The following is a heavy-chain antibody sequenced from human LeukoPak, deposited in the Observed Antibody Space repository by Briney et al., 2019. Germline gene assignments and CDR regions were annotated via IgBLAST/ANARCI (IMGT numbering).Heavy chain of an antibody. CDR2: INHSGST. D-gene: IGHD5-12*01. CDR1: GGSFSGYY. Sequence: SETLSLTCAVYGGSFSGYYWSWIRQPPGKGLEWIGEINHSGSTNYNPSLKSRVTISVDTSKNQFSLKLSSVTAADTAVYYCARDQGYSGYDPEFDYWGQGTLVTVSS. V-gene: IGHV4-34*01. CDR3: ARDQGYSGYDPEFDY. J-gene: IGHJ4*02.